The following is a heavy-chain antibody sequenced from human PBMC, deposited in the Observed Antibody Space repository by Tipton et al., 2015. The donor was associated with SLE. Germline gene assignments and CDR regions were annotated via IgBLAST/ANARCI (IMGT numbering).Heavy chain of an antibody. CDR1: GGSITTRSYY. D-gene: IGHD3-16*01. CDR2: IYYSGST. Sequence: TLSLTCIVSGGSITTRSYYWGWIRQPPGKGLEWIGSIYYSGSTYYNPSLKSRVTISVDTSKNQFSLKLSSVTAADTAVYYRARVQAYEGFDPWGQGTLVTVSS. CDR3: ARVQAYEGFDP. V-gene: IGHV4-39*07. J-gene: IGHJ5*02.